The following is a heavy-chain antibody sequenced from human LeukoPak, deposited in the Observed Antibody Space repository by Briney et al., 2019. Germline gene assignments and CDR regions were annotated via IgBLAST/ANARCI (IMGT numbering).Heavy chain of an antibody. J-gene: IGHJ6*03. CDR1: GYTFTSYD. D-gene: IGHD3-10*01. V-gene: IGHV1-8*01. CDR2: MNPNSGNT. Sequence: ASAKVSCKASGYTFTSYDINWVRQATGQGLEWMGWMNPNSGNTGYAQKFQGRVTMTRNTSISTAYMELSSLRSEDTAVYYCARAVRVRRFYYYMDVWGKGTTVTVSS. CDR3: ARAVRVRRFYYYMDV.